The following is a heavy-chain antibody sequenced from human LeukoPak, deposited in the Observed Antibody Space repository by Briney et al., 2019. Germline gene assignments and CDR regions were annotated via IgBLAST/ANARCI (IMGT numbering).Heavy chain of an antibody. V-gene: IGHV4-59*11. CDR1: GGSISSHY. D-gene: IGHD3-10*01. CDR3: ARAGIRHYFDY. Sequence: SETLSLTCTVSGGSISSHYWSWIRQPPGKGREWIGYIYYSGGTNYNPSLKSRVTISVDTSKNQFSLKLSSVTAADTAVYYCARAGIRHYFDYWGQGTLVTVSS. J-gene: IGHJ4*02. CDR2: IYYSGGT.